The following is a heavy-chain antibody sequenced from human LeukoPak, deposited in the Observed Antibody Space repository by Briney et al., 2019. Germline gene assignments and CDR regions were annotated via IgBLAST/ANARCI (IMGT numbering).Heavy chain of an antibody. CDR2: ISPYNGNT. CDR1: GYTFTNLG. V-gene: IGHV1-18*01. Sequence: ASVKVSCKASGYTFTNLGVSWVRQAPGQGLEWMGWISPYNGNTYSAQKFQGRVTMTTDTPTNTAYMDLRSLRSDDTAMYYCARDAILSYYSDGSAYHGFDFWGQGTLVTVSS. D-gene: IGHD3-22*01. J-gene: IGHJ4*02. CDR3: ARDAILSYYSDGSAYHGFDF.